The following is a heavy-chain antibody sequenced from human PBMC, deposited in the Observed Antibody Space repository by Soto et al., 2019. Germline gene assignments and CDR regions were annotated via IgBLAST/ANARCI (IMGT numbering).Heavy chain of an antibody. V-gene: IGHV4-59*01. J-gene: IGHJ4*02. CDR1: GGSISDYP. CDR3: ARMCPGRLLLDY. D-gene: IGHD2-15*01. CDR2: IYYNGRS. Sequence: QVQLQESGPGLVKPSETLSLPCTVSGGSISDYPWRWIRQPPGKGLEWIGYIYYNGRSNYNPSLKRRITMSGGMSKNQVALKVSSVTSADTAVYYCARMCPGRLLLDYWGQGTLFTVSS.